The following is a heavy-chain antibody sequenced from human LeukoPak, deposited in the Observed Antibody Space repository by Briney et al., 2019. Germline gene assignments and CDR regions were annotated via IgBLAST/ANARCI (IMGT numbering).Heavy chain of an antibody. CDR3: ARLSYDFWSGYRGVSSSLSYYYMDV. J-gene: IGHJ6*03. V-gene: IGHV5-51*01. CDR1: GYSFTSYW. CDR2: IYPGGSDT. Sequence: GESLKISCKGSGYSFTSYWIGWVRQMPGKGLEWMGIIYPGGSDTRYSPSFQGQVTISADKSISTAYLQWSSLKASDTAMYYCARLSYDFWSGYRGVSSSLSYYYMDVWGKGTTVTVSS. D-gene: IGHD3-3*01.